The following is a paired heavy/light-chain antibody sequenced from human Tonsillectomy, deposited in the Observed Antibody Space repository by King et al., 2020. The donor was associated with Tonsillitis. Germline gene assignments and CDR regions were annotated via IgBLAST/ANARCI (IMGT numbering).Heavy chain of an antibody. CDR1: GYNFGAYA. J-gene: IGHJ4*02. D-gene: IGHD3-22*01. CDR3: AKGGVHFNYENNGPEYFDS. CDR2: ISFAGTTK. V-gene: IGHV3-30*18. Sequence: VRLVQSGGGVVQPGRSLRLSCVASGYNFGAYAMLWARQTPGKGLECVTLISFAGTTKYYTDSVKGRFTVSRDNDLYTLFLDMNNPTTEDTAVYFCAKGGVHFNYENNGPEYFDSWGQGTLVSVSS.
Light chain of an antibody. Sequence: FMLTQPHSVSESPGKTVTISCTRSSGPIGSSYVQWYQQRPDRAPTIVIYEDYHRPFGVSDRFSGSIDPSSNSASLTISGLQPEDEADYYCQSYDGTSPVIFGGGTKLTVL. V-gene: IGLV6-57*01. CDR3: QSYDGTSPVI. CDR2: EDY. J-gene: IGLJ2*01. CDR1: SGPIGSSY.